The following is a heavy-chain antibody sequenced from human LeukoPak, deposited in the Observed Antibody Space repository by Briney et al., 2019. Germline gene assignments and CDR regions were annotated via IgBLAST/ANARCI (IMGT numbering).Heavy chain of an antibody. V-gene: IGHV5-51*01. Sequence: PGESLKISCKASGYSFSSYWIAWVRQMPGKGLEWMGLIYPGDSDTKYSPSFQGQVNISADRSISTAYLHWSGLKASDTAIYYCARGGQNYYYYMDVWGKGTTVTVSS. CDR1: GYSFSSYW. CDR2: IYPGDSDT. CDR3: ARGGQNYYYYMDV. J-gene: IGHJ6*03. D-gene: IGHD3-16*01.